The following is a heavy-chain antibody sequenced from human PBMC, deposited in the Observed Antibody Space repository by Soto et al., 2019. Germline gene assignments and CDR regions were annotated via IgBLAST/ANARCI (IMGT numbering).Heavy chain of an antibody. D-gene: IGHD2-21*01. J-gene: IGHJ6*02. V-gene: IGHV3-48*02. Sequence: EVQLVESGGGLIQPGGSLRLSCAVSGFTFSDYTMNWVRQTPGKGLEWLSYINRRGTTIYYADSVKGRFTISRDNARGSLNLQMNNLRYEDTSIYYCTRGIRMGSYSYYGMDGWGHGTTVTVFS. CDR3: TRGIRMGSYSYYGMDG. CDR2: INRRGTTI. CDR1: GFTFSDYT.